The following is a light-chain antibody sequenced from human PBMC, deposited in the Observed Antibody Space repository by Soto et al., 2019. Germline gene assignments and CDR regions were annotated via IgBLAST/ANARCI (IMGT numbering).Light chain of an antibody. J-gene: IGKJ1*01. Sequence: EIVLTHSPGTLSLSPCERATLSFSASQSVSSSYLAWYQQKPGQAPRLLIYGASSRATGIPDRFSGSGSGTDFTLTISRLEPEDFAVYYCQQYGSSTGTFGQGTKVDI. CDR2: GAS. CDR1: QSVSSSY. CDR3: QQYGSSTGT. V-gene: IGKV3-20*01.